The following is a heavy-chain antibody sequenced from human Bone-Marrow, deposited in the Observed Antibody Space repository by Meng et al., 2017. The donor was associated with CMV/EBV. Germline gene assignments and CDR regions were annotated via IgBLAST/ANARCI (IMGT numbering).Heavy chain of an antibody. D-gene: IGHD2-2*01. J-gene: IGHJ5*02. CDR2: INPNSGGT. CDR1: GYTFAGYF. V-gene: IGHV1-2*02. Sequence: ASVKVSCQPSGYTFAGYFIHWLRQAPGQGLEWMGWINPNSGGTNYAQKFQGRVTMTRDTSISTAYMELSRLRSDDTAVYYCAREGVVPAATPFDPWGQGTRVAVSS. CDR3: AREGVVPAATPFDP.